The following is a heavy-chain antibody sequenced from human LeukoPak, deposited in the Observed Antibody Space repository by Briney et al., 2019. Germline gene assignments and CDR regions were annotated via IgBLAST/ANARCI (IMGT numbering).Heavy chain of an antibody. CDR1: GYTFTGYY. D-gene: IGHD3-10*01. CDR2: INPNSGGT. CDR3: ARAMVRGRGFDP. J-gene: IGHJ5*02. Sequence: ASVKASCKASGYTFTGYYMHWVRQAAGQGREWMGWINPNSGGTNYAQKLQGRVTMTRDTSISTAYMELSRLRSDDTAVYYCARAMVRGRGFDPWGQGTLVTVSS. V-gene: IGHV1-2*02.